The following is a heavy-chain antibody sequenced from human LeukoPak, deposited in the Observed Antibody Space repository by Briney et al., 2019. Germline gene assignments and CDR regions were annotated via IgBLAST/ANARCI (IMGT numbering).Heavy chain of an antibody. CDR3: ARDRSGYFQN. CDR2: ISGGGGTT. CDR1: GFTFNSIA. D-gene: IGHD3-22*01. V-gene: IGHV3-23*01. Sequence: GGSLRLSCAASGFTFNSIAMSWVRQAPGKGLEWVSVISGGGGTTYYADSVKGRFTISRDNSKNTLYLQMNSLRAEDTAVYYCARDRSGYFQNWGQGTLVTVSS. J-gene: IGHJ1*01.